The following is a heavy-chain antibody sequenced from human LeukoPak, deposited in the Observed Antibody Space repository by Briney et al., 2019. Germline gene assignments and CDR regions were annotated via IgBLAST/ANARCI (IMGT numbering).Heavy chain of an antibody. D-gene: IGHD3-10*01. J-gene: IGHJ5*02. CDR3: ARHWITKTRDTRTWFDP. Sequence: SETLSLTCTVSGGSISSYYWSWIRQPPGKGLEWIGYIYYSGSTNYNPSLKSRVTISVDTSKNQFSLMLSSVTAADTAVYYCARHWITKTRDTRTWFDPWGEGTLVTVPS. V-gene: IGHV4-59*08. CDR2: IYYSGST. CDR1: GGSISSYY.